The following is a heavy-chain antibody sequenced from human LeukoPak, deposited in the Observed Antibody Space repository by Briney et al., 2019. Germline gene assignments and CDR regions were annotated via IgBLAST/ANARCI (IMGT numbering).Heavy chain of an antibody. J-gene: IGHJ6*03. V-gene: IGHV4-4*07. Sequence: SETLSLTCTVSGGSISSYYWSWIRQPAGKGLEWIGRIYTSGSTNYNPSLKSRVTMSVDTSKNQFSLKLSSVTAADTAVYYCARDAGVDCSGGSCYSYYYYYMDVWGKGTTVTISS. CDR1: GGSISSYY. CDR2: IYTSGST. CDR3: ARDAGVDCSGGSCYSYYYYYMDV. D-gene: IGHD2-15*01.